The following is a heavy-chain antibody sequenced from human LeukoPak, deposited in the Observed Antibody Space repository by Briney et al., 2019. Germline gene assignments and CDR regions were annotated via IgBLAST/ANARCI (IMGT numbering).Heavy chain of an antibody. V-gene: IGHV4-34*01. CDR1: GGSFSNYY. CDR3: ANDSSGDGYSSGYN. CDR2: TNRSGST. D-gene: IGHD5-24*01. Sequence: SETLSLTCAVYGGSFSNYYWTWIRQPPGKGLEWIGETNRSGSTNHNPSLKSRVTISVDTSKNQFSLKLSSVTAADTAVYYCANDSSGDGYSSGYNWGQGTLVTVSS. J-gene: IGHJ4*02.